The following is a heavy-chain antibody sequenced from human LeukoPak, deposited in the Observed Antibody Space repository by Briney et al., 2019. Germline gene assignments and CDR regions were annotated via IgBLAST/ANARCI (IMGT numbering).Heavy chain of an antibody. D-gene: IGHD1-26*01. CDR2: IIPIFDTA. CDR1: GGTFSSYA. J-gene: IGHJ3*02. Sequence: GASVKVSCKASGGTFSSYAISWVRQAPGQGLEWMGGIIPIFDTANYAQKFQGRVTITTDESTSTAYMELSSLRSEDTAVYYCARADGVGANDAFDIWGQGTMVTVSS. V-gene: IGHV1-69*05. CDR3: ARADGVGANDAFDI.